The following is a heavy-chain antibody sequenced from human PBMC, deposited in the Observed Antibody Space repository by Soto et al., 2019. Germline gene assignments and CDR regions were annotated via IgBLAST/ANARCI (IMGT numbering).Heavy chain of an antibody. Sequence: GGSLRLSCAASGFTFSSYAMSWVRQAPGKGLEWVSAISGSGGSTYYADSVKGRFTISRDNSKNTLYLQMNSLRAEDTAVYYCAKDLYGSGSYPHYYYYYMDVWGKGTTVTVSS. V-gene: IGHV3-23*01. J-gene: IGHJ6*03. D-gene: IGHD3-10*01. CDR3: AKDLYGSGSYPHYYYYYMDV. CDR2: ISGSGGST. CDR1: GFTFSSYA.